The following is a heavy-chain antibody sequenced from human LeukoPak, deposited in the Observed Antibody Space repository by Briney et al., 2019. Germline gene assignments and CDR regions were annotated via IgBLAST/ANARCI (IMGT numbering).Heavy chain of an antibody. Sequence: AVKVSCKASGGTFSSYAISWVRQAPGQGLEWMGGIIPIFGTANYAQKFQGRVTITADESTSTAYMELSSLRSEDTAVYYCARDLGSGGVFDYWGQGTLVTVSS. CDR2: IIPIFGTA. J-gene: IGHJ4*02. CDR3: ARDLGSGGVFDY. CDR1: GGTFSSYA. V-gene: IGHV1-69*01. D-gene: IGHD3-10*01.